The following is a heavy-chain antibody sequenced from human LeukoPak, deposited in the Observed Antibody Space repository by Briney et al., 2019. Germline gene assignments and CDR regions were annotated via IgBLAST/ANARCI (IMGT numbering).Heavy chain of an antibody. CDR3: AKAPVTSCRGAFCYPLDS. CDR2: ISSSDDGT. Sequence: GGSLRLSCAASGFSLSSYAMSWVRQAPGKGLEWVSAISSSDDGTYHAGSVRGRFTISRDSSKNALYLQMNNLRTEDAAIYYCAKAPVTSCRGAFCYPLDSWGQGTLVTVSS. J-gene: IGHJ4*02. V-gene: IGHV3-23*01. CDR1: GFSLSSYA. D-gene: IGHD2-15*01.